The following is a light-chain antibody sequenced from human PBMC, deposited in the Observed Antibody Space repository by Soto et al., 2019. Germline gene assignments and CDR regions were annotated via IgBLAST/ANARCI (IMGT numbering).Light chain of an antibody. Sequence: QSVLTQPRSVSGSPGQSVTISCTGTSSDVGGYNYVSWYQQHPGKAPKLMIYDVSKRPSGVPDRFSGSKSGNTASLTISGLQADDEAEYYCCSYAGRYSWVFGGGTKVTVL. V-gene: IGLV2-11*01. CDR2: DVS. CDR3: CSYAGRYSWV. J-gene: IGLJ3*02. CDR1: SSDVGGYNY.